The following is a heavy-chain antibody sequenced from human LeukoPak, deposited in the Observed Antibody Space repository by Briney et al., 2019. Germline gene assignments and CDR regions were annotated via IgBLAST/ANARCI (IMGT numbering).Heavy chain of an antibody. J-gene: IGHJ4*02. V-gene: IGHV3-23*01. D-gene: IGHD3-10*01. CDR2: ITDSGGGT. Sequence: GGSLRLSCAASGFTFSSYAMSWVRQAPGKGLEWVSSITDSGGGTFYADSVKGRFTISRDNSKNTLFLQLNSLRAEDTAVYYCAKRGAGYYFDYWGQGTLVTVSP. CDR1: GFTFSSYA. CDR3: AKRGAGYYFDY.